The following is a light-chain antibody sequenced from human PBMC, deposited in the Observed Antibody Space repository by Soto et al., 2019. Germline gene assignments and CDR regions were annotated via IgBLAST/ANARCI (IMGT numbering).Light chain of an antibody. CDR2: EVS. CDR1: SSDVGGYNY. Sequence: QSALTQPASVSGSPGQSITISCTGTSSDVGGYNYVSWYQQHPGKAPKLMIYEVSNRPSGVSNRFSGSKSGNTASLTISGLQAQDEADYYCSSYTSRSTYVCGTGTKDTVL. V-gene: IGLV2-14*01. CDR3: SSYTSRSTYV. J-gene: IGLJ1*01.